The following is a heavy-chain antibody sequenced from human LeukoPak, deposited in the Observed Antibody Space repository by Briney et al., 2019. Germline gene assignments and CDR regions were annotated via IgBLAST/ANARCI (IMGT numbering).Heavy chain of an antibody. J-gene: IGHJ6*03. Sequence: ASVKVSCKASGYTFTGYYMHWVRQAPEQGLEWMGWINPNSGGTNYAQKFQGRVTMTRDTSISTAYMELSRLRSDDTAVYYCARAGYSGYEHSYYYYYMDVWGKGTTVTVSS. CDR3: ARAGYSGYEHSYYYYYMDV. V-gene: IGHV1-2*02. CDR1: GYTFTGYY. D-gene: IGHD5-12*01. CDR2: INPNSGGT.